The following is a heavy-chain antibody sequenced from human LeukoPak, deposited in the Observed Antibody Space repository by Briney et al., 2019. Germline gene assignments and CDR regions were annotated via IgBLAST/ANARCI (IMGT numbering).Heavy chain of an antibody. CDR3: ARHEMATIPFDY. CDR2: IYYSGST. D-gene: IGHD5-24*01. J-gene: IGHJ4*02. Sequence: ASETLSLTCTVSGGSIRSYYWTWIRQLPGKGLEWIGYIYYSGSTNYNPSLKSRVTISVDTSKNQFSLKLSSVTAADTAVYYCARHEMATIPFDYWGQGTLVTVSS. V-gene: IGHV4-59*08. CDR1: GGSIRSYY.